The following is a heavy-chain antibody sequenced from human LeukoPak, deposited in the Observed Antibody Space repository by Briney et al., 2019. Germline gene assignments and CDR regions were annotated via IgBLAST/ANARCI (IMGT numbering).Heavy chain of an antibody. J-gene: IGHJ6*02. CDR3: ARLRRYVKQATSGMDV. CDR2: TYYRSKWYY. V-gene: IGHV6-1*01. D-gene: IGHD3-16*01. CDR1: GDSVSSNKAA. Sequence: SQTLSLTCTISGDSVSSNKAAWNWIRQSPSRGLEWLGRTYYRSKWYYDYAISVKSRMTIDLETSKNRFSLHLNSVTPDDTAVYYCARLRRYVKQATSGMDVWGQGTTVTVSS.